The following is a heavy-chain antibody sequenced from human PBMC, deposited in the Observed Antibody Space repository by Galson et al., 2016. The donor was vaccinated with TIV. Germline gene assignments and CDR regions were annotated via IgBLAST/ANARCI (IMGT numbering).Heavy chain of an antibody. D-gene: IGHD1-7*01. Sequence: PALVKPTQTLTVTCTVSGFSLSDNGEGVVWVRQPPGKALEWLALIYWNNDKHYNPSLRTRLTITKETSKNHVVLTMSNVHPVDTGTYFCSHRRQVAWNYRTPLARDVWGQGTTVTVSS. CDR3: SHRRQVAWNYRTPLARDV. V-gene: IGHV2-5*01. CDR1: GFSLSDNGEG. CDR2: IYWNNDK. J-gene: IGHJ6*02.